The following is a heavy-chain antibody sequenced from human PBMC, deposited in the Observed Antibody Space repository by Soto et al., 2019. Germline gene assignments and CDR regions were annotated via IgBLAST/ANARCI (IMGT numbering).Heavy chain of an antibody. CDR3: VSGTMRGMATMLRDNWFDP. CDR1: GGTFNHHA. CDR2: IIPIFGTS. V-gene: IGHV1-69*01. Sequence: QVQLVQSGAEVKKPGSSVKVSCKASGGTFNHHAINWVRQAPGQGREWMGGIIPIFGTSNYAQQFQGRVTITADESTRTAYMELSILRSEDTAGYYCVSGTMRGMATMLRDNWFDPWGQGTLVTVSS. J-gene: IGHJ5*02. D-gene: IGHD5-12*01.